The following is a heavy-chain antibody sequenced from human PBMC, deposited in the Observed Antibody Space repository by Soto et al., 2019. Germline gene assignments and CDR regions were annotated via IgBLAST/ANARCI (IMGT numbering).Heavy chain of an antibody. CDR2: IYYSAAP. D-gene: IGHD3-3*01. J-gene: IGHJ4*02. CDR1: GASISNGGSISNGASF. V-gene: IGHV4-30-4*01. Sequence: QVQLQESGPGLVKPSQTLSLTCTVSGASISNGGSISNGASFWTCLRPPPRAGLEWMWYIYYSAAPHYTLSLMSRVTMSLQTSKSQFSQRLTSMTAADAAVYYCATGSGYLPREYYVDSLGLGTLVTVS. CDR3: ATGSGYLPREYYVDS.